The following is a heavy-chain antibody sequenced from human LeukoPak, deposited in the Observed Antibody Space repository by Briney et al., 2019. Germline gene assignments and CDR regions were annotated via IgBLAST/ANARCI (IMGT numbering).Heavy chain of an antibody. CDR1: GFTFSSYG. J-gene: IGHJ4*02. CDR3: AKAVANHHFDY. Sequence: GGSLRLSCAASGFTFSSYGIHWVRQAPGKGLEWLAVLWYDGSIKYYADSVKGRFTISRDNSKNTLYLQMNSLRAEDTAVYYCAKAVANHHFDYWGQGTLVTVSS. V-gene: IGHV3-33*06. D-gene: IGHD5-12*01. CDR2: LWYDGSIK.